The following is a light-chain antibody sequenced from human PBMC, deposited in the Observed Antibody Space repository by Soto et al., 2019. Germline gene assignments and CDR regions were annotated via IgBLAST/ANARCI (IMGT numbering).Light chain of an antibody. V-gene: IGKV3-11*01. Sequence: VLTQSPATLSLSLGESATLSCRASQSIGTSLAWYQHRLGQPPRLLIYDGFNRATGIPARFSGGGSGTDFTLTISSLEPEDFAVYYCQQRASWPPFTFGGGTKVDIK. J-gene: IGKJ4*01. CDR3: QQRASWPPFT. CDR2: DGF. CDR1: QSIGTS.